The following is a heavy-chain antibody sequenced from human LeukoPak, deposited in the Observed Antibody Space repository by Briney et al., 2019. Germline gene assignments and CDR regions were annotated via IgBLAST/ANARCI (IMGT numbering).Heavy chain of an antibody. V-gene: IGHV4-59*06. CDR1: GGSINSYY. Sequence: SETLSLTCSVSGGSINSYYWSWIRQHPGKGLEWIGYIYYSGSTYYNPSLKSRVTISVDTSKNQFSLKLSSVTAADTAVYYCARVGPVDSSGYYYDPFPLDAFDIWGQGTMVTVSS. CDR3: ARVGPVDSSGYYYDPFPLDAFDI. J-gene: IGHJ3*02. D-gene: IGHD3-22*01. CDR2: IYYSGST.